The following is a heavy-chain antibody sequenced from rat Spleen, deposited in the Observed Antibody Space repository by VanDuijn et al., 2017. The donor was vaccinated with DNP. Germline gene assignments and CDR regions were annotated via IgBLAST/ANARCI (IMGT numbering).Heavy chain of an antibody. D-gene: IGHD4-3*01. CDR2: ISYSGST. CDR1: GYSITSNY. V-gene: IGHV3-1*01. CDR3: ARDNSAALYWYFDL. J-gene: IGHJ1*01. Sequence: EVQLQESGPGLVKPSQSLSLTCSVTGYSITSNYWGWIRKFPGNKMEYIGHISYSGSTSYNPSLKSRISIARDTSKNQFFLQLNSVPTEDTATYYCARDNSAALYWYFDLWGPGTMVTVSS.